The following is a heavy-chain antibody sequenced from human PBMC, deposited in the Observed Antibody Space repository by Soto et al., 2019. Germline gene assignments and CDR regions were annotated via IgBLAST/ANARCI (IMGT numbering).Heavy chain of an antibody. CDR2: ISGSGGST. CDR3: ARAVAAIFEGWFDP. J-gene: IGHJ5*02. Sequence: GGSLRLSCAASGFTFSSYAMSWVRQAPGKGLEWVSAISGSGGSTYYADSVKGRFTISRDNSKNTLYLQMNSLRAEDTAVYYCARAVAAIFEGWFDPWGQGTLVTVSS. D-gene: IGHD6-19*01. CDR1: GFTFSSYA. V-gene: IGHV3-23*01.